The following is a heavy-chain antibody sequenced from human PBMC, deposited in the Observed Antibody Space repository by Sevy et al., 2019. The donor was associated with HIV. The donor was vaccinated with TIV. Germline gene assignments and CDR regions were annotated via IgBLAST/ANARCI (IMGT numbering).Heavy chain of an antibody. J-gene: IGHJ4*02. D-gene: IGHD6-19*01. CDR2: IYAGGTT. CDR1: GFTVSSSY. CDR3: AGDSSSDSLRSFDF. V-gene: IGHV3-53*01. Sequence: GRSLRLSCAASGFTVSSSYMIWVRQAPGKGLEWVSVIYAGGTTYYADSVKGRFTISRDNSNNTLYLQMNSLRADDTAVYFCAGDSSSDSLRSFDFWGQGTLVTVSS.